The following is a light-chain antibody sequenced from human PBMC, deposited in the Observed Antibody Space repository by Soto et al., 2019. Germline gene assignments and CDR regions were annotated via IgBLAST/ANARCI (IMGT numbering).Light chain of an antibody. CDR1: QSISSY. J-gene: IGKJ2*01. CDR2: AAS. Sequence: DIQMTQSPSSLSASVGDRVTITCRASQSISSYLNWYQQKPGKAPKLLIYAASSLQSGVPSRFSGSASGTYFTFTINSLQPEDVATYYCQQYDNLPYTLGQGTKVDIK. V-gene: IGKV1-33*01. CDR3: QQYDNLPYT.